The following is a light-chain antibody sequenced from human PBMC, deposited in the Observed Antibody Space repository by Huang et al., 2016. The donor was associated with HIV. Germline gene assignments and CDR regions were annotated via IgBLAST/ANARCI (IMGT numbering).Light chain of an antibody. J-gene: IGKJ2*01. Sequence: DIVMTQSPDSLSVSLGERATINCKSSQSVLYSSNNKNYLAWYQQKPGQPPKLLIYWASTRESGVPDRFTGGGAGTDFTLTISSLQAEDVAVYCCQQYYSSPRAFGQGTKLEI. CDR3: QQYYSSPRA. CDR2: WAS. V-gene: IGKV4-1*01. CDR1: QSVLYSSNNKNY.